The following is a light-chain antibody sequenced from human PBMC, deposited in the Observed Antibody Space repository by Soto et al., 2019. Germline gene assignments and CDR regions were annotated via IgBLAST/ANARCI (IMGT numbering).Light chain of an antibody. CDR1: QSGLYSSNNKNC. CDR2: LAS. CDR3: QQYYATGLT. J-gene: IGKJ4*01. Sequence: DSLGTESTARLPVSLGKTATISCKTSQSGLYSSNNKNCLAWYQQKPGQPPKLLIYLASTRESGVPDRFSVSGSGTDFTLTVSSLQVEYGPVYYCQQYYATGLTLGGGTKVDIK. V-gene: IGKV4-1*01.